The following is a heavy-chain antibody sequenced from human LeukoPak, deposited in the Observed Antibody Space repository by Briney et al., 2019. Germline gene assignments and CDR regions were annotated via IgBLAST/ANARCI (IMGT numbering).Heavy chain of an antibody. CDR3: ARGLVGDRIAAGKFDY. J-gene: IGHJ4*02. CDR1: GGSFSGYY. D-gene: IGHD6-13*01. CDR2: INHSGST. V-gene: IGHV4-34*01. Sequence: SETLSLTCAVYGGSFSGYYWSWIRQPPEKGLEWIGEINHSGSTNYNPSLKSRVTISVDTSKNQFSLKLSSVTAADTAVYYCARGLVGDRIAAGKFDYWGQGTLATVSS.